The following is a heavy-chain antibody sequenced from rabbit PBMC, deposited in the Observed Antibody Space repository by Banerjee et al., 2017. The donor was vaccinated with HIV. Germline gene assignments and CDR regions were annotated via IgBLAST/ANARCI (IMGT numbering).Heavy chain of an antibody. CDR1: GFDFSSYY. V-gene: IGHV1S7*01. J-gene: IGHJ4*01. Sequence: QLVESGGGLVTLGGSLKLSCKATGFDFSSYYMSWVRQAPGKGLEWIGYIDPVFGSTYYASWVNGRFTISSHNAQNTVDLQMNSLTAADTATYFCVRDSSGWGADLWGPGTLVTVS. CDR3: VRDSSGWGADL. CDR2: IDPVFGST. D-gene: IGHD4-1*01.